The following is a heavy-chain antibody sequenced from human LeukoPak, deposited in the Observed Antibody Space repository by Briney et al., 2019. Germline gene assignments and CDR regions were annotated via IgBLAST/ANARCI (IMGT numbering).Heavy chain of an antibody. J-gene: IGHJ6*02. CDR2: IRYDGSNK. D-gene: IGHD2-21*01. Sequence: GSLRLSCAASGFTFSSYGMHWVRLAPGKGLEWVAFIRYDGSNKYYADSVKGRFTISRDNAKNSLYLQMNSLRAEDTAVYYCAKDVVVAPYYYYGMDVWGQGTTVTVSS. CDR3: AKDVVVAPYYYYGMDV. V-gene: IGHV3-30*02. CDR1: GFTFSSYG.